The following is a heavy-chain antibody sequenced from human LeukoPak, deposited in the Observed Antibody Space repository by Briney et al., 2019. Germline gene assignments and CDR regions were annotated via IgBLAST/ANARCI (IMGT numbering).Heavy chain of an antibody. CDR2: INSDGSSR. CDR3: ARDKNYQLHDY. V-gene: IGHV3-74*01. D-gene: IGHD2-2*01. CDR1: GFTFSSYW. J-gene: IGHJ4*02. Sequence: GGSLRLSCAASGFTFSSYWMHWVRQAPGKGLVWVSRINSDGSSRSYADSVKGRFTISRDNAKNTLYLQMNSLRAEDTAVYYCARDKNYQLHDYWGQGTLVTVSS.